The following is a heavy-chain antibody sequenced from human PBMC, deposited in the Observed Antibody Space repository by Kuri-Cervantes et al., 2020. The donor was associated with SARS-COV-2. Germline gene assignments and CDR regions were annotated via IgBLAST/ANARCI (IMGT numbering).Heavy chain of an antibody. J-gene: IGHJ6*02. CDR2: IYYSGST. D-gene: IGHD3-10*01. CDR3: ASGRGDYYGDFYGMDV. Sequence: SETLSLTCTVSGGSISSSSYYWGWIRQPPGKGLEWIGSIYYSGSTYYNPSLKSRVTISVNTSKNQFSLQLNSVTPEDTAVYYCASGRGDYYGDFYGMDVWGQGTTVTVSS. CDR1: GGSISSSSYY. V-gene: IGHV4-39*01.